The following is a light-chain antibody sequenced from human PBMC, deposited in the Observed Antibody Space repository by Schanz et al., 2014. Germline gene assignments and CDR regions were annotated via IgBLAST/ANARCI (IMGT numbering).Light chain of an antibody. V-gene: IGKV3-20*01. J-gene: IGKJ4*01. CDR3: QQYGSSPLT. Sequence: EIVLTQSPGTLPLSPGERATLSCRASQSVSSTYLGWYQQKPGQAPRLLIYGASTRATGIPARFSGSGSGTEFTLTISRLEPEDFAVYYCQQYGSSPLTFGGGTNVEIK. CDR2: GAS. CDR1: QSVSSTY.